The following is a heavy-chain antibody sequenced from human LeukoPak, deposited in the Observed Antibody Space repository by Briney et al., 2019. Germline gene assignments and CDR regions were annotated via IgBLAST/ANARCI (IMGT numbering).Heavy chain of an antibody. CDR1: GSSLSSHY. J-gene: IGHJ5*02. CDR2: LYTRGST. Sequence: SETLSLTRTVSGSSLSSHYGSWIRQPAGKGLGGVGGLYTRGSTNSTPSLKSRVTMSVDTSKNQFSLKLSSVTAADTAVYYCARDSRSPAAGIEYNWFDPWGQGTLVTVSS. V-gene: IGHV4-4*07. CDR3: ARDSRSPAAGIEYNWFDP. D-gene: IGHD6-13*01.